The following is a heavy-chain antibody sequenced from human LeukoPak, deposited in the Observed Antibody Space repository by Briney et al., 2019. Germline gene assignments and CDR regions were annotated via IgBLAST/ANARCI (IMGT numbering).Heavy chain of an antibody. J-gene: IGHJ4*02. CDR3: AREREDWGLAFDY. Sequence: SGTLSLTCSVSGGSIGSSSYYWGWIRQPPGKGLDWIGNIYYSGSTYYNPSLKSRVTISVDTSKNQFSLKLNSVTAADTAVYYCAREREDWGLAFDYWGQGTLVTVSS. CDR2: IYYSGST. V-gene: IGHV4-39*02. D-gene: IGHD3/OR15-3a*01. CDR1: GGSIGSSSYY.